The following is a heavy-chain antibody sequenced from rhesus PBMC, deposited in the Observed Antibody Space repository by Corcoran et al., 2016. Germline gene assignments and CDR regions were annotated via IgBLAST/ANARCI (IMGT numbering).Heavy chain of an antibody. J-gene: IGHJ4*01. D-gene: IGHD4-11*01. CDR3: ALRGTMDY. CDR2: TYGSGAWS. V-gene: IGHV4-160*01. CDR1: GGSISSNY. Sequence: QVQLQESGPGLVKPSETLSLTCAVSGGSISSNYWSWLRQPPGKGLECIRSTYGSGAWSDYNHSRKSRGTSSTYTSKNQLSRKRSAVTAADTAVYYCALRGTMDYGGQGFLVTVSS.